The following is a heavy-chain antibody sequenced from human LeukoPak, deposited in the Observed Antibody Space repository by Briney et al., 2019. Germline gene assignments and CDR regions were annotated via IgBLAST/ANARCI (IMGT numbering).Heavy chain of an antibody. D-gene: IGHD3-22*01. CDR3: AISSGYYSDAFDI. J-gene: IGHJ3*02. Sequence: PSETLSLTCAVYGGSFSGYYWSWIRQPPGKGLEWIGYIYHSGSTYYNPSLKSRVTISVDRSKNQFSLKLSSVTAADTAVYYCAISSGYYSDAFDIWGQGTMVTVSS. V-gene: IGHV4-34*01. CDR1: GGSFSGYY. CDR2: IYHSGST.